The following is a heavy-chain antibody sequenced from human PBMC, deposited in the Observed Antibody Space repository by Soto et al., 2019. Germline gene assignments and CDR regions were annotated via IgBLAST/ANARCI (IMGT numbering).Heavy chain of an antibody. CDR3: ARDLGDFRSTSLVSVSVMDV. V-gene: IGHV1-8*01. Sequence: QVQLVQSGPEVKKPGASVKVSCKASGYTFSSFDINWVRRAPGQGLEWLGWMEPRNGNTGYAKKFQCRVTRPWKTATRTAYMEWSSLISEDTAVYYCARDLGDFRSTSLVSVSVMDVWGQGHAVSVS. CDR1: GYTFSSFD. J-gene: IGHJ6*02. D-gene: IGHD3-3*01. CDR2: MEPRNGNT.